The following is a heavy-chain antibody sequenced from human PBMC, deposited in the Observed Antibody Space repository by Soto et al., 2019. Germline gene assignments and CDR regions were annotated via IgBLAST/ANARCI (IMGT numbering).Heavy chain of an antibody. CDR1: GFTVSSDY. V-gene: IGHV3-66*01. J-gene: IGHJ6*02. CDR2: IYSGGST. CDR3: ARDPGDRNGVSV. Sequence: GGSLRLSCAASGFTVSSDYMSWVRQAPGKGLEWVSVIYSGGSTYYADSVKGRFTISRDNSKNTLYLQMNSLRAEDTAVYYCARDPGDRNGVSVWGQGTTVTVSS. D-gene: IGHD1-26*01.